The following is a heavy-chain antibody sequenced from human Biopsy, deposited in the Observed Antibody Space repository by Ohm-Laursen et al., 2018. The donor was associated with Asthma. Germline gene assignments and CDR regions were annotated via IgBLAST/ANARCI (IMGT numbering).Heavy chain of an antibody. CDR2: IKHDGSEK. J-gene: IGHJ4*02. D-gene: IGHD2-15*01. V-gene: IGHV3-7*03. Sequence: SLRLSCAASGFTFGDYWMSWVRQVPGQGLEWVANIKHDGSEKNHVDSLKGRFTISRDNGKNSLYLQMNSLRAEDAAVYYCARDVDLRSVYWGQGTLVTVSS. CDR3: ARDVDLRSVY. CDR1: GFTFGDYW.